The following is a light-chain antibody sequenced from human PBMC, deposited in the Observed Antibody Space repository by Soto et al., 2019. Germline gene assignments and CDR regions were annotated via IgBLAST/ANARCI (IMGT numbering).Light chain of an antibody. CDR2: AAS. J-gene: IGKJ3*01. CDR1: QGINNY. CDR3: QQLNSYPIT. Sequence: DIQLTQPPSFLSASVGDRVTITCRASQGINNYLGWYQQKPGKAPKLLIYAASTLQSGVPSRFSGSGSGTEFTLTISSLQPEDFATYYCQQLNSYPITFGPGTKVDI. V-gene: IGKV1-9*01.